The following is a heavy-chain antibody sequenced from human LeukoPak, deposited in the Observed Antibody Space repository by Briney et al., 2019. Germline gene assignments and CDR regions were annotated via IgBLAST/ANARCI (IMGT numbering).Heavy chain of an antibody. CDR1: GGSFSGYS. CDR3: ARLAGNTLTGYYLRGFFDN. Sequence: SETLSFTCAVSGGSFSGYSWTWIRQPPGKGLEWIGEVNHRGNTEYTPSLKSRVTISVDTSKNQFSLKLNSVTAADTALYYCARLAGNTLTGYYLRGFFDNWGQGMLVTVSS. V-gene: IGHV4-34*01. CDR2: VNHRGNT. D-gene: IGHD3-9*01. J-gene: IGHJ4*02.